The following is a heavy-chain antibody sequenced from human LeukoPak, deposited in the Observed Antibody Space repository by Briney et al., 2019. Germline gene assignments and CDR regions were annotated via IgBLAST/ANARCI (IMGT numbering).Heavy chain of an antibody. D-gene: IGHD2-15*01. CDR3: ASDLTVRCSGGSCYSAFDY. CDR2: IKQDGSEK. V-gene: IGHV3-7*01. CDR1: GFTFSSYW. Sequence: PGGSLRLSCAASGFTFSSYWMSWVRQAPGKGLEWVANIKQDGSEKYYVDSVKGRFTISRDNAKNSLYLQMNSLRAEDTAVYYCASDLTVRCSGGSCYSAFDYWGQGTLVTVSS. J-gene: IGHJ4*02.